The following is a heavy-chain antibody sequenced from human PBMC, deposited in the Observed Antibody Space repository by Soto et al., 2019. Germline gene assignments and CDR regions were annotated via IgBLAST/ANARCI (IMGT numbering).Heavy chain of an antibody. V-gene: IGHV4-34*12. CDR1: GGSFSGYY. J-gene: IGHJ4*02. Sequence: SETLSLTCAVYGGSFSGYYWTWVRQPPGKGLEWIGEIFHSGSTNYNPSLKTRLTISVDMSKNHFSLTLSSVTAADTAVYYCARVYSGSYSDSWGRGTLVTVSS. D-gene: IGHD1-26*01. CDR3: ARVYSGSYSDS. CDR2: IFHSGST.